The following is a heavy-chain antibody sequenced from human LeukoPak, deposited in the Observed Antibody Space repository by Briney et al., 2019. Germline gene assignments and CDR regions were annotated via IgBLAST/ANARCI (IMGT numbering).Heavy chain of an antibody. CDR2: INQDGSEK. Sequence: GGPPRLSCAAPGFTFSNYWMSWVRQAPGKGLEWVANINQDGSEKSYVDSVEGRFTISRDNAKKSLYLHVNSLRAEDTAVYYCARDIYGGHDYWGQGTLLTVSS. CDR1: GFTFSNYW. CDR3: ARDIYGGHDY. D-gene: IGHD2-21*01. V-gene: IGHV3-7*04. J-gene: IGHJ4*02.